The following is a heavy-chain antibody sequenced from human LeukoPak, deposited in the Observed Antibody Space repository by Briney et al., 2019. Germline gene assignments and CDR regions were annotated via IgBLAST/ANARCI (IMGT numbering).Heavy chain of an antibody. CDR2: IWYDGSNK. J-gene: IGHJ4*02. CDR3: ARAGLYYDSSGPADY. V-gene: IGHV3-33*01. CDR1: GFTFSSYG. D-gene: IGHD3-22*01. Sequence: PGGSLRLSCAASGFTFSSYGMHWVRQAPGKGLEWVAVIWYDGSNKYYADSVKGRFTISRDNSKNTLYLQMNSLRAEDTAVYYCARAGLYYDSSGPADYWGQGTLVTVSS.